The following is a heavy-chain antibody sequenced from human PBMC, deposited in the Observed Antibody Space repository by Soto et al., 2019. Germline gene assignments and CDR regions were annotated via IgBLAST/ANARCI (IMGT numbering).Heavy chain of an antibody. CDR2: INPANGDT. CDR3: ARKDYYGSGSYHLDS. D-gene: IGHD3-10*01. V-gene: IGHV1-3*01. CDR1: GYTFTSFP. Sequence: QVHLVQSGAEVKKPGASVRVSCQASGYTFTSFPMHWVRQAPGQRLEWMGWINPANGDTGYSQKFQGRVTITRETAAGTASLELSSLTSEDTAIYFCARKDYYGSGSYHLDSWGQGTLVIVSS. J-gene: IGHJ4*02.